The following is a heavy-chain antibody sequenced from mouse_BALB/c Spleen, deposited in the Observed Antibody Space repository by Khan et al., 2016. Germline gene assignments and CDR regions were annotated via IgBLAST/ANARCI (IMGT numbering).Heavy chain of an antibody. V-gene: IGHV9-3*02. CDR3: ARYGKETWFAY. CDR2: INTNTGEP. Sequence: QIQLVQSGPELKKPGETVKISCKASGYTFTNYGMIWVKQAPGKGLKWMGWINTNTGEPAYAAEFKGRFALSLDTSASTAYLQIINLKNADTATYFGARYGKETWFAYWGQGTLVTVSA. J-gene: IGHJ3*01. D-gene: IGHD2-1*01. CDR1: GYTFTNYG.